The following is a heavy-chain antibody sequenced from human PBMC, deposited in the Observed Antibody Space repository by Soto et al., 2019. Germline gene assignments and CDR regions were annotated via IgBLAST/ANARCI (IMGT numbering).Heavy chain of an antibody. V-gene: IGHV3-15*01. J-gene: IGHJ4*02. CDR3: ATLGGNLGAFDY. D-gene: IGHD3-16*01. CDR1: GFTFSNAW. Sequence: EVQLVESGGGLVKPGGSLRLSCAASGFTFSNAWMSWVRQAPGKGLECVGRIKSRADGGTADHAEPVKGRFAISRDDSKNTLYLQMNSLKTEDTAVYYCATLGGNLGAFDYWGQGTLVTVSS. CDR2: IKSRADGGTA.